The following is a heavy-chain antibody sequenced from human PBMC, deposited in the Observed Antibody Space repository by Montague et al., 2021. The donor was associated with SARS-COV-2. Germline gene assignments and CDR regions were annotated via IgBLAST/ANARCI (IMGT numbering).Heavy chain of an antibody. J-gene: IGHJ4*02. D-gene: IGHD4-17*01. CDR3: ARHYGSSLDS. V-gene: IGHV4-39*01. CDR1: GGSISSTTYR. CDR2: ISYSGTT. Sequence: SETLSLTCTVSGGSISSTTYRWGWIRQPPGKGLEWIGFISYSGTTFYNPSLKSRISMSVDTPKSQSSLNLTSVTAADPAVYYCARHYGSSLDSWGQGILVAVSS.